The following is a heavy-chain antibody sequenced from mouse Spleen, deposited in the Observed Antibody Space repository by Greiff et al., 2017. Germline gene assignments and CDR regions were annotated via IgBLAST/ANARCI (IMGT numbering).Heavy chain of an antibody. J-gene: IGHJ2*01. V-gene: IGHV5-16*01. CDR2: INYDGSST. CDR1: GFTFSDYY. Sequence: EVKLVESEGGLVQPGSSMKLSCTASGFTFSDYYMAWVRPVPEKGLEWVANINYDGSSTYYLDSLKSRFIISRDNAKNILYLQMSSLKSEDTATYYCARGLWGYYFDYWGQGTTLTVSS. CDR3: ARGLWGYYFDY. D-gene: IGHD6-1*01.